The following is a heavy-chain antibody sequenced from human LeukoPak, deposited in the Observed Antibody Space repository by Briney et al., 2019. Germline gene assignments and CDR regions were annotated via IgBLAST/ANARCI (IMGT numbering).Heavy chain of an antibody. D-gene: IGHD3-16*01. J-gene: IGHJ4*02. Sequence: ASVKVSCKASGYTFTSYAMHWVRQAPGQRLEWTGWINAGNGNTKYSQKFQGRVTITRDTSASTAYMELSSLRSEDTAVYYCARLLGPSGFDYWGQGTLVTVSS. CDR1: GYTFTSYA. CDR2: INAGNGNT. V-gene: IGHV1-3*01. CDR3: ARLLGPSGFDY.